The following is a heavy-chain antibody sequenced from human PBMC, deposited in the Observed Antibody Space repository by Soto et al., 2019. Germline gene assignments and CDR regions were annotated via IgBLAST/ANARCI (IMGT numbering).Heavy chain of an antibody. CDR2: IIPILGIA. J-gene: IGHJ3*02. Sequence: ASVKVSCKASGGTFSSYTISWVRQAPGQGLEWMGRIIPILGIANYAQKFQGRVTITADKSTSTAYMELSSLRSEDTAVYYCARDFDSSGYYVAFDIWGQGTMVTVSS. V-gene: IGHV1-69*04. CDR1: GGTFSSYT. D-gene: IGHD3-22*01. CDR3: ARDFDSSGYYVAFDI.